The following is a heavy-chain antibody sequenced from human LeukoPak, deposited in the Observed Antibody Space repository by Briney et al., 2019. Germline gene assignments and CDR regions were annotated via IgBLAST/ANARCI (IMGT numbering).Heavy chain of an antibody. CDR1: GYTLTELS. D-gene: IGHD3-10*01. Sequence: ASVKVSCKVSGYTLTELSMHWVRQAPGKGLEWMGGFDPEDGETIYAQKFQGRVTMTEDTSTDTAYMELSSLRSEDTAVYYCATDHPHYYYGSGSYYLPNYWGQGNLVTVSS. J-gene: IGHJ4*02. V-gene: IGHV1-24*01. CDR2: FDPEDGET. CDR3: ATDHPHYYYGSGSYYLPNY.